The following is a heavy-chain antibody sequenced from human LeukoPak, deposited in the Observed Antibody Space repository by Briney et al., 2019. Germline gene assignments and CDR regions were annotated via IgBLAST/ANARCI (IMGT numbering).Heavy chain of an antibody. J-gene: IGHJ4*02. V-gene: IGHV4-59*01. CDR2: ISYSGTT. Sequence: TSETLSLTCTVSGDSISSYYWSWIRQPPGKGLEWIGYISYSGTTNYNPSLKSRVTISVDTSMNQVSLRLSSVTAADTAVYYCARDILATSIAAPYYWGQGTLVTVSS. CDR1: GDSISSYY. CDR3: ARDILATSIAAPYY. D-gene: IGHD6-13*01.